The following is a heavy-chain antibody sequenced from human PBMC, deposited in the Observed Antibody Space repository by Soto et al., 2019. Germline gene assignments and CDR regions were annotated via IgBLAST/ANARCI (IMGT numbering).Heavy chain of an antibody. J-gene: IGHJ4*02. CDR1: GFTFSNYP. CDR2: ISAGGDST. Sequence: GGSLRLSCATSGFTFSNYPMSWVRQAPGKGLEWVSGISAGGDSTYYADSVKGRFTIFRDNSKNSVYLQMNSLRAEDTAVYYCARRVWGQGTLVTVSS. V-gene: IGHV3-23*01. CDR3: ARRV.